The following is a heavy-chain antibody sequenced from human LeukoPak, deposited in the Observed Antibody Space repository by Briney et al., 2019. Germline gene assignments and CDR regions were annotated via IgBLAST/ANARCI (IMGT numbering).Heavy chain of an antibody. J-gene: IGHJ6*03. D-gene: IGHD6-13*01. CDR2: ISGSGGST. CDR1: GFTFSSYA. Sequence: GGSLRLSCAASGFTFSSYAMSWVRPAPGQGLEWVSAISGSGGSTYYADSVKGRFTISRDNSKNTLYLQMNSLRAEDTAVYYCAKQGSSWSYYYYYYMDVWGKGTTVTVSS. V-gene: IGHV3-23*01. CDR3: AKQGSSWSYYYYYYMDV.